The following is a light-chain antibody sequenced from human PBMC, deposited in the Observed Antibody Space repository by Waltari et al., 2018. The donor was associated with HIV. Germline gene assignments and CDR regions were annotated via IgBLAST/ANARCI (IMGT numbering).Light chain of an antibody. J-gene: IGKJ4*01. V-gene: IGKV1-39*01. Sequence: DILLPQSPASLSASLGDRVTLTCRSSHDVATYVSWYQQRPGKPPSLFIYSASTLHIGVPSRFTGAGSGRLFTLTINRLQPEDFASYFCQQASALPRTFGGGTNV. CDR1: HDVATY. CDR2: SAS. CDR3: QQASALPRT.